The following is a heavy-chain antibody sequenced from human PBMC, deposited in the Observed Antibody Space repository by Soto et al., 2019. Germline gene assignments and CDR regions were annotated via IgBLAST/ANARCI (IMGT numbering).Heavy chain of an antibody. V-gene: IGHV3-23*01. CDR1: GFTFSSYA. D-gene: IGHD2-2*01. J-gene: IGHJ4*02. Sequence: PGGSLRLSCAASGFTFSSYAMSWVRQAPGKGLEWVSVISGSGGNTYYADSVKGRFTISRDNSKNTLYLQMNSLRAEDTAVYYCAKGYCSSTSCSFDYWGQGTLVTVSS. CDR3: AKGYCSSTSCSFDY. CDR2: ISGSGGNT.